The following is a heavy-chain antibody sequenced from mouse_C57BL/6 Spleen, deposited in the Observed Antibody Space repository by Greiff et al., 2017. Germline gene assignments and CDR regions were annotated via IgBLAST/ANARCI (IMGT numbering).Heavy chain of an antibody. J-gene: IGHJ4*01. D-gene: IGHD2-2*01. V-gene: IGHV1-81*01. CDR1: GYTFTSYG. CDR3: ARKEENYGWYYYAMDY. CDR2: IYPRSGNT. Sequence: QVQLQQSGAELARPGASVKLSCKASGYTFTSYGISWVKQRTGQGLEWIGEIYPRSGNTYYNEKFKGKATLTADKSSSTAYMELRSLTSEDSAVYFCARKEENYGWYYYAMDYWGQGTSVTVSS.